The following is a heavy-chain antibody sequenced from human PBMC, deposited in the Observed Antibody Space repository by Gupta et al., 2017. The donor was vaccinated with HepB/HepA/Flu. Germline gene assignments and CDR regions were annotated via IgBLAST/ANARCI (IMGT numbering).Heavy chain of an antibody. V-gene: IGHV1-18*01. J-gene: IGHJ6*03. CDR1: GYTFTSYG. Sequence: QVQLVQSGAEVKKPGASVKVSCKASGYTFTSYGISWVRQAPGQGLEWMGWISAYNGNTNYAQKLQGRVTMTTDTSTSTAYMELRSLRSDDTAXYXCARDIXQLWRLDYYYMDVWGKGTTVTVSS. D-gene: IGHD5-18*01. CDR2: ISAYNGNT. CDR3: ARDIXQLWRLDYYYMDV.